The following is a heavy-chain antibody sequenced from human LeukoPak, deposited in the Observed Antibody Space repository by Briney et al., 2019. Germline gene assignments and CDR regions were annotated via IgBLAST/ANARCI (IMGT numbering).Heavy chain of an antibody. V-gene: IGHV3-48*04. D-gene: IGHD2-2*01. CDR2: INSRPGII. CDR3: ARHGSGSTSRWDYYDYYAMDV. Sequence: GGSLRLSCAASGFTLGNYGMNWVRQAPGKGLEWIAYINSRPGIIYYADSVKGRFTISRDNAKNSLYLQMNSLRAEDTAVYNCARHGSGSTSRWDYYDYYAMDVWGHGTTVTVSS. J-gene: IGHJ6*02. CDR1: GFTLGNYG.